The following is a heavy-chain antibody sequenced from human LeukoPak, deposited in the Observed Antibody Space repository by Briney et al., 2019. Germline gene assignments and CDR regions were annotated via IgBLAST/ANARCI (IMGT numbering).Heavy chain of an antibody. J-gene: IGHJ5*02. V-gene: IGHV1-69*05. CDR2: IIPIFGTA. Sequence: SSVKVSCKASGGTFSSYAISWVRQAPGQGREWMGGIIPIFGTANYAQKFQGRVTITTDESTSTAYMELSSLRSEDTDVYYCARRGSSSSHWFDPWGQGTLVTVSS. D-gene: IGHD6-6*01. CDR3: ARRGSSSSHWFDP. CDR1: GGTFSSYA.